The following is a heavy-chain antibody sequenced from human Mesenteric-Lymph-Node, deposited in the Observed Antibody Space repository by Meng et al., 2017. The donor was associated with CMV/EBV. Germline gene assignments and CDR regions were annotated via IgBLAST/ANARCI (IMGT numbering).Heavy chain of an antibody. CDR3: AGDGGDWRPAGTY. CDR1: GLAFSTFW. J-gene: IGHJ4*02. CDR2: MKPDGSDA. V-gene: IGHV3-7*01. D-gene: IGHD2-21*02. Sequence: GGSLRLSCAASGLAFSTFWMSWVRQAPGKGLEWVASMKPDGSDAYYVDSVKGRFTISRNNAKNTLYLDMKNLRPKDTAVYFCAGDGGDWRPAGTYWGQGALVTVSS.